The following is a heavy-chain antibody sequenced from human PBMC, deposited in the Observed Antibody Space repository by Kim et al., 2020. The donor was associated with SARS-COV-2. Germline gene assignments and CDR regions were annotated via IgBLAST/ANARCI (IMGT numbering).Heavy chain of an antibody. D-gene: IGHD5-12*01. CDR2: MNPNSGNT. CDR3: ARGPKGTLSGYDWRARYYYYMDV. V-gene: IGHV1-8*01. Sequence: ASVKVSCKASGYTFTSYDINWVRQATGQGLEWMGWMNPNSGNTGYAQKFQGRVTMTRNTSISTAYMELSSLRSEDTAVYYCARGPKGTLSGYDWRARYYYYMDVWGKGTTVTVSS. J-gene: IGHJ6*03. CDR1: GYTFTSYD.